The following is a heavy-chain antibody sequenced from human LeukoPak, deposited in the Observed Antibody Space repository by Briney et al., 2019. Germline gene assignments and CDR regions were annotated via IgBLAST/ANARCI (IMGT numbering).Heavy chain of an antibody. V-gene: IGHV3-21*01. Sequence: GGSLRLSCAASGFTFSSYSMNWVRQAPGKGLEWVSSISSSSSYIYYADSVKGRFTISRDNAKNSLYLQMNSLRAEDTAVYYCARDRAEQWLVSSNYFDYWGQGTLVTVSS. J-gene: IGHJ4*02. D-gene: IGHD6-19*01. CDR3: ARDRAEQWLVSSNYFDY. CDR1: GFTFSSYS. CDR2: ISSSSSYI.